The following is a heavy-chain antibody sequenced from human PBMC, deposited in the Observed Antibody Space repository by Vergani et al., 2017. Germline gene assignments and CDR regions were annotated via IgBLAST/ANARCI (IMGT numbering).Heavy chain of an antibody. J-gene: IGHJ4*02. CDR3: ARERWLHGYFDY. CDR1: GFTFSNYG. Sequence: VQLVESGGGVVQPGGSLRLSCGASGFTFSNYGMHWVRQAPGKGLEWVANIKQDGSEKYYVDSVKGRFTISRDNAKNSLYLQMNSLRAEDTAVYYCARERWLHGYFDYWGQGTLVTVSS. D-gene: IGHD5-24*01. V-gene: IGHV3-7*01. CDR2: IKQDGSEK.